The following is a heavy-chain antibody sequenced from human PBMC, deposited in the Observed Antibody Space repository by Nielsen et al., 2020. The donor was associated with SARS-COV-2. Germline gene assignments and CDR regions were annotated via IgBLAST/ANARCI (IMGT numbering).Heavy chain of an antibody. Sequence: GGSLRLSCAASGFTFDDYAMHWVRQAPGKVLEWVSGISWNSGSIGYADSVKGRFTISRDNAKNSLYLQMNSLRAEDTALYYCARGALYSGYDYDYWGQGTLVTVSS. CDR3: ARGALYSGYDYDY. J-gene: IGHJ4*02. V-gene: IGHV3-9*01. D-gene: IGHD5-12*01. CDR2: ISWNSGSI. CDR1: GFTFDDYA.